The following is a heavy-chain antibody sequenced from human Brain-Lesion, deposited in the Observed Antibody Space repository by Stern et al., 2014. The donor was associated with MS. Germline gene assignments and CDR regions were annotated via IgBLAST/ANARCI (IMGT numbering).Heavy chain of an antibody. Sequence: VQLVQSGPGLVKPSGTLSLTCAVSGGSISSSNWWSWVRQSPGRGLEWIGESDHSGSTIYNPSLKSRVTVSVEKSKKRFSLTLRSVTAADTAVYFCARFPASRPHVFDSWGQGTLVTVSS. CDR1: GGSISSSNW. CDR3: ARFPASRPHVFDS. J-gene: IGHJ4*02. V-gene: IGHV4-4*02. CDR2: SDHSGST. D-gene: IGHD6-13*01.